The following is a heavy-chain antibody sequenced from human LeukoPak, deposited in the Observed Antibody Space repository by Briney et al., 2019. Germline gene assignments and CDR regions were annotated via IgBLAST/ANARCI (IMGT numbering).Heavy chain of an antibody. V-gene: IGHV3-74*01. J-gene: IGHJ6*02. CDR1: GFTLSSYW. CDR3: AKTTGRADYSSDGGYYGLDV. Sequence: PGRSLRLSCAASGFTLSSYWIHWVRQAPGKGLVWVSRINSDGRRTTYADSVKGRFTISRDNAKNTLYLQMNSLRTEDTAVYYCAKTTGRADYSSDGGYYGLDVWGQGTTVTVSS. D-gene: IGHD4-11*01. CDR2: INSDGRRT.